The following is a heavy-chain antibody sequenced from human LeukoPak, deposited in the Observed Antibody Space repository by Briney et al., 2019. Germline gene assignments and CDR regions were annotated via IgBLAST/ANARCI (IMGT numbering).Heavy chain of an antibody. CDR2: INPSGGST. V-gene: IGHV1-46*01. J-gene: IGHJ6*03. D-gene: IGHD2-15*01. CDR3: ARAGVGYCSGGSCYWNYYYYMDV. CDR1: GYTFTSYY. Sequence: ASVKVSCKASGYTFTSYYMHWVRQAPGQGLERMGIINPSGGSTSYAQKFQGRVTMTRDMSTSTVYMELSRLRSDDTAVYYCARAGVGYCSGGSCYWNYYYYMDVWGKGTTVTVSS.